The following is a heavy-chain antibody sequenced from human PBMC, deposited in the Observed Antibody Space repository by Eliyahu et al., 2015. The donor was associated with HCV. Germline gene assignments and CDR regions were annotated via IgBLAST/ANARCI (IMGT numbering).Heavy chain of an antibody. CDR3: ARATYYYDSSGYGY. Sequence: EVQLVESGGGLVQPGGSLRLSCAAXGFTFSSYSMNWVRQAPGKGLGWVSYISSSSSTIYYADSVKGRFTISRDNAKNSLYLQMNSLRAEDTAVYYCARATYYYDSSGYGYWGQGTLVTVSS. CDR2: ISSSSSTI. D-gene: IGHD3-22*01. V-gene: IGHV3-48*01. CDR1: GFTFSSYS. J-gene: IGHJ4*02.